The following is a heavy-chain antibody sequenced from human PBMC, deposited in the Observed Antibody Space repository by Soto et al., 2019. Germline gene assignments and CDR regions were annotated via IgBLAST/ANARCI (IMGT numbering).Heavy chain of an antibody. CDR2: IYSAGST. D-gene: IGHD2-15*01. J-gene: IGHJ4*02. CDR3: ARNPEAPGGGEY. V-gene: IGHV3-66*01. Sequence: GGSLRLSCASSGLTVSDNYMIWVRQAPGKGLEWVSVIYSAGSTYYADSVKGRFTISRDNSKNTVYLQMNSLRAEDTAVYYCARNPEAPGGGEYWGQGTLVTVS. CDR1: GLTVSDNY.